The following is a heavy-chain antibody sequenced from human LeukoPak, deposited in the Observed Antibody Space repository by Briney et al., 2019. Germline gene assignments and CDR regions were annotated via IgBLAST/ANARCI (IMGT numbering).Heavy chain of an antibody. CDR2: ISTTGSSI. J-gene: IGHJ4*02. CDR3: ARVQRGIAVALDY. V-gene: IGHV3-48*03. D-gene: IGHD6-19*01. CDR1: GFTFSSYE. Sequence: GGSLILSCAASGFTFSSYEMNWVRQAPGKGLGWVSYISTTGSSIYYADSVKGRFTISRDNVKNLLYLQMNSLRAEDTAVYYCARVQRGIAVALDYWGQGTLATVSS.